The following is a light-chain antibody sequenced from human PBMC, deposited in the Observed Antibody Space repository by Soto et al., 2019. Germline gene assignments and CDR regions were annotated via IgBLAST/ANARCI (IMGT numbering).Light chain of an antibody. J-gene: IGLJ1*01. CDR2: EVS. CDR3: SSYTSSSTRV. V-gene: IGLV2-14*01. CDR1: SSDLGGYNY. Sequence: QSALTQPASVSGSPGQSITISCTGTSSDLGGYNYVSWYQQHPRKAPKLMIYEVSNRPSGVSNRFSGSKSGNTASLTISGLQAEDEADYYCSSYTSSSTRVFGTGTKVTVL.